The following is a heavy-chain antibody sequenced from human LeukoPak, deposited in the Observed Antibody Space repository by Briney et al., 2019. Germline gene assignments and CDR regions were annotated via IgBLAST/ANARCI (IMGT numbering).Heavy chain of an antibody. Sequence: GGSLRLSCAASGLTFSSYGMSWVRQAPGKGLEWVSAISGSGGSTYYADSVKGRFTISRDNSKNTLYLQMNSLRAEDTAVYYCAKVVWFGELTNMDVWGKGTTVTISS. CDR3: AKVVWFGELTNMDV. V-gene: IGHV3-23*01. CDR1: GLTFSSYG. J-gene: IGHJ6*03. CDR2: ISGSGGST. D-gene: IGHD3-10*01.